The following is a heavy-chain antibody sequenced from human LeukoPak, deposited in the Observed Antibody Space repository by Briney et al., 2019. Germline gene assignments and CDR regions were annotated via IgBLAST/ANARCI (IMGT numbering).Heavy chain of an antibody. J-gene: IGHJ4*02. V-gene: IGHV3-53*01. Sequence: PGGSLRLSCTVSGFTVSSNYMSWVRQAPGKGLEWVSFIYSDNTHYSDSVKGRFTISRDNSKNTLYLQMNSLRAEDTAVYYCARDRHYYGSGSYPKNYWGQGTLVTVSS. CDR1: GFTVSSNY. CDR3: ARDRHYYGSGSYPKNY. CDR2: IYSDNT. D-gene: IGHD3-10*01.